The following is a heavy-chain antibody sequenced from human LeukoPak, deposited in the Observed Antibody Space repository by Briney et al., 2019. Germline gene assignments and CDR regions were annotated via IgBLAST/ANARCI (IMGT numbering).Heavy chain of an antibody. CDR1: GFTFTSYA. V-gene: IGHV3-23*01. CDR2: ISGSGGNT. CDR3: AKPARTDYADY. D-gene: IGHD1-14*01. J-gene: IGHJ4*02. Sequence: GGTLRLSRAASGFTFTSYAMNWVRQPPGKGLEWVSAISGSGGNTYYADSVKGRFTISRGNSKNTLYLQMNSLRAEDTAVYFCAKPARTDYADYWGQGTLVTVAS.